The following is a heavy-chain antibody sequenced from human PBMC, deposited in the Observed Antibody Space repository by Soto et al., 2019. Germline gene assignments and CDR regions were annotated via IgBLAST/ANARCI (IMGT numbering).Heavy chain of an antibody. CDR3: AHREGDDYVWGSYKDAFDM. CDR2: IYWDGDK. CDR1: GFSLNTTAVG. J-gene: IGHJ3*02. Sequence: QITLKESGPTLVKPTQPLTLTCTFSGFSLNTTAVGVGWIRQPPGKALEWLALIYWDGDKRYSPPLKSRLAITKDTTKNQVVLKMTKMDPVDTATYYCAHREGDDYVWGSYKDAFDMWGRGTMVTVSS. D-gene: IGHD3-16*01. V-gene: IGHV2-5*02.